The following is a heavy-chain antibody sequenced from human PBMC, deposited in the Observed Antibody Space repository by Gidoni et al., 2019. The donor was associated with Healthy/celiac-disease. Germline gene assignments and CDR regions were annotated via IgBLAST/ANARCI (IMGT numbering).Heavy chain of an antibody. CDR2: IYYSGST. Sequence: QLQLQESGPGLVKPSETLSLTCPVSGGSIRSSSYYWGWIRQPPGKGLEWIGSIYYSGSTYYNPSLKSRVTISVDTSKNQFSLKLSSVSAADTAVYYCARSSGYQLNWGQGTLVTVSS. D-gene: IGHD3-22*01. V-gene: IGHV4-39*01. CDR1: GGSIRSSSYY. J-gene: IGHJ4*02. CDR3: ARSSGYQLN.